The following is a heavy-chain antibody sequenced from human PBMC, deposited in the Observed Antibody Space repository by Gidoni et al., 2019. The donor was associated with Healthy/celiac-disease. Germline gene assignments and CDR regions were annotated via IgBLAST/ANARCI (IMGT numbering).Heavy chain of an antibody. D-gene: IGHD6-6*01. J-gene: IGHJ3*02. CDR1: GFTFSSYW. CDR3: ARDGIAARRGAFDI. V-gene: IGHV3-7*01. CDR2: IKQDGSEK. Sequence: EVQLVESGGGLVQPGGSLRLSCAASGFTFSSYWMSWVRQATGKGLEWVANIKQDGSEKYYVDSVKGRFTISRDNAKNSLYLQMNSLRAEDTAVYYCARDGIAARRGAFDIWGQGTMVTVSS.